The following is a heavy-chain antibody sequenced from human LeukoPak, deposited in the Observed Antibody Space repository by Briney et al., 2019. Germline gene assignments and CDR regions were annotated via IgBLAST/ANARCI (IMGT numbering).Heavy chain of an antibody. J-gene: IGHJ2*01. CDR3: ARVQGLDFRWYFDL. V-gene: IGHV3-13*01. CDR2: IGTAGDT. CDR1: GFTFSSYD. Sequence: GRSLRLSCAASGFTFSSYDMHWVRQATGKGLEWVSAIGTAGDTYYPGSVKGRFTISRENAKNSLYLQMNSLRAGDTAVYYCARVQGLDFRWYFDLWGHGTLVTVSS.